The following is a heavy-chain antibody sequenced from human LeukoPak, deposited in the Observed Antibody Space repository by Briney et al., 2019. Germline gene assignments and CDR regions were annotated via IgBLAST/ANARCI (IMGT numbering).Heavy chain of an antibody. J-gene: IGHJ4*02. Sequence: SETLSLTCTVSGGSISSYYWSWIRQPPGKGLEWIGYIYYSGSTNYNPSPKSRVTISVDTSKNQFSLKLSSVTAADTAVYYCARHSAYSSGWYPNLFDYWGQGTLVTVSS. CDR1: GGSISSYY. CDR2: IYYSGST. CDR3: ARHSAYSSGWYPNLFDY. V-gene: IGHV4-59*08. D-gene: IGHD6-19*01.